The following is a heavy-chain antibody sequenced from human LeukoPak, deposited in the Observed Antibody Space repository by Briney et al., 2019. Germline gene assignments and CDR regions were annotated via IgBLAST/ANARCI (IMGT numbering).Heavy chain of an antibody. CDR2: ISGSGGST. J-gene: IGHJ6*03. D-gene: IGHD3-22*01. V-gene: IGHV3-23*01. CDR1: GFTFSSYA. Sequence: PGGSLRLSCAASGFTFSSYAMSWVRQAPGKGLEWVSAISGSGGSTYYADSVKGRFTISRDNSKNTLYLQMNSLRAEDTAVYYCAKGHYYDSSGYYYYYYYMDVWGKGTTVTVSS. CDR3: AKGHYYDSSGYYYYYYYMDV.